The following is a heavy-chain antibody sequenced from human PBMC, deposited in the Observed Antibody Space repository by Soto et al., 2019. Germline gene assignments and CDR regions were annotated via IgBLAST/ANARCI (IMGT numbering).Heavy chain of an antibody. CDR2: IYYSGST. D-gene: IGHD1-1*01. CDR1: GGSISSSSYY. V-gene: IGHV4-39*01. Sequence: SETLSLTCTVSGGSISSSSYYWGWIRQPPGKGLEWIGSIYYSGSTYYNPSLKSRVTISVDTSKNQFSLKLSSVTAADTAVYYCASPYNWNDGFGYWGQGTLVTVPQ. CDR3: ASPYNWNDGFGY. J-gene: IGHJ4*02.